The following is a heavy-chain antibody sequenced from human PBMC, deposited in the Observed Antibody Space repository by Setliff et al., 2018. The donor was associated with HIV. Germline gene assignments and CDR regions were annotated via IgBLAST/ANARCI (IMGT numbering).Heavy chain of an antibody. CDR2: IWYDASKK. J-gene: IGHJ4*02. CDR1: GFTFNSYG. Sequence: GGSLRLSCAASGFTFNSYGMHWVRQAPGKGLEWVALIWYDASKKEYAESVKGRFNILRDDSKKTVDLQMNSLRAEDTAVYYCARVRSPFYFDYWGQGTLVTVSS. V-gene: IGHV3-33*08. CDR3: ARVRSPFYFDY.